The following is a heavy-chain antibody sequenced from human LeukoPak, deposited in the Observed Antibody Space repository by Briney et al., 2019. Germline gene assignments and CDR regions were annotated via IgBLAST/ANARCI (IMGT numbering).Heavy chain of an antibody. D-gene: IGHD2-2*01. CDR2: ISSSGSTI. Sequence: GGSLRLSCAASGFTFSGYYMSWIRQAPGKGLEWVSYISSSGSTIYHADSVKGRFTVSRDNAKNSLYLQMNSLRAEDTAVYYCARDDIVVVPARQYYYYGMDVWGQGTTVTVSS. CDR3: ARDDIVVVPARQYYYYGMDV. V-gene: IGHV3-11*01. CDR1: GFTFSGYY. J-gene: IGHJ6*02.